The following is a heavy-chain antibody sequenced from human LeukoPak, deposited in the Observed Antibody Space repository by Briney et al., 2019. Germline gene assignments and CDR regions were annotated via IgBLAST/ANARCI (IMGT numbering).Heavy chain of an antibody. V-gene: IGHV3-30*02. CDR3: AKVGPVLRYFDWLPQYFDY. CDR1: GFTFSSYG. J-gene: IGHJ4*02. Sequence: GGSLRLSCAASGFTFSSYGMHWVRQAPGKGLEWVAFIRYDGSNKYYADSVKGRFTISRDNSKNTLYLQMNSLRAEDTAVYYCAKVGPVLRYFDWLPQYFDYWGQGTLVTVSS. CDR2: IRYDGSNK. D-gene: IGHD3-9*01.